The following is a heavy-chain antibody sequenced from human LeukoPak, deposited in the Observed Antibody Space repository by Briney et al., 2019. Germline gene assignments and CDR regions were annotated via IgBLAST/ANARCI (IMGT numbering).Heavy chain of an antibody. D-gene: IGHD6-6*01. CDR2: IYYSGST. CDR1: GDSISGYH. CDR3: ARAAAACPHCYYGMDV. J-gene: IGHJ6*04. Sequence: PSEALSLACSVPGDSISGYHWGRIPQPPGRVAGRIGYIYYSGSTNYNPSLKSRVTISVDTSKNQFSLKLTSLTAADTAVYYCARAAAACPHCYYGMDVWGKGTTVTVSS. V-gene: IGHV4-59*12.